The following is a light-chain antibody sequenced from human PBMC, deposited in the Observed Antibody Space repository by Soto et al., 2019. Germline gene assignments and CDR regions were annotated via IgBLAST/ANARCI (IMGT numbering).Light chain of an antibody. CDR2: GPS. Sequence: EIVLTQSPATLSLSPGERATLSCRASQSVGTYLAWYQHKPGHAPRLLIYGPSNRATDIPGRFSARGSGTDFTRTISSREYGESTVYYCHQRDNWARTFGEWTKLEI. CDR1: QSVGTY. V-gene: IGKV3-11*01. J-gene: IGKJ2*02. CDR3: HQRDNWART.